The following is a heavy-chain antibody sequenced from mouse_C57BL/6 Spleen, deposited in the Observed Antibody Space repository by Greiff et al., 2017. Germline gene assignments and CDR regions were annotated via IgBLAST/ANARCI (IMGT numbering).Heavy chain of an antibody. CDR1: GYAFSSYW. CDR3: ARGNYGSSYPFAY. D-gene: IGHD1-1*01. V-gene: IGHV1-80*01. J-gene: IGHJ3*01. Sequence: LMASGAELVKPGASVKISCKASGYAFSSYWMNWVKQRPGKGLEWIGQIYPGDGDTNYNGKFKGKATLTADKSSSTAYMQLSSLTSEDSAVYFCARGNYGSSYPFAYGGQGTLVTVSA. CDR2: IYPGDGDT.